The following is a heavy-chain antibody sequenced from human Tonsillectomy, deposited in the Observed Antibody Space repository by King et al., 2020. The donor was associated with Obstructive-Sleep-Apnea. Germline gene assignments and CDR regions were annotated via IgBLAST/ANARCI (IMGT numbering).Heavy chain of an antibody. CDR1: GYTFTSYD. Sequence: QLVQSGAEVKKPGASVKVSCKASGYTFTSYDINWVRQATGQGLEWMGWMNPNSGNTGYAQKFQGRVTMTRSTSISTAYMELSSLRSEATAVYYCARAGRLGFGDLSGFDIWGQGTMVTVSS. J-gene: IGHJ3*02. CDR2: MNPNSGNT. CDR3: ARAGRLGFGDLSGFDI. D-gene: IGHD3-10*01. V-gene: IGHV1-8*01.